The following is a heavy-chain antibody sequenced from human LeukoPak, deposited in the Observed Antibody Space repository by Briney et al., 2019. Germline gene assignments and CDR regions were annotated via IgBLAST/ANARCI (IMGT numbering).Heavy chain of an antibody. V-gene: IGHV3-23*01. CDR1: GFTFSSYA. CDR2: VSGSGGST. J-gene: IGHJ4*02. Sequence: GGSLRLSRAASGFTFSSYAMNWVRQAPGKGLEWVSAVSGSGGSTYYADSVKGRFTISRDNSQNTLYLQMNSLRADDTAVYYCATDQKYTGTYFSPRYWGQGTLVTVSS. CDR3: ATDQKYTGTYFSPRY. D-gene: IGHD1-26*01.